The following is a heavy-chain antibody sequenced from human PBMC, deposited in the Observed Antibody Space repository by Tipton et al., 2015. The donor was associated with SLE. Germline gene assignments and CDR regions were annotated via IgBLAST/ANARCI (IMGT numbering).Heavy chain of an antibody. CDR2: IYYSGST. CDR1: GGSISSHS. J-gene: IGHJ4*02. Sequence: TLSLTCTVSGGSISSHSWSWILQPPGKGLEWIGYIYYSGSTNHNPPLKSRVTISVDTSKNQFSLQLSPVTAADTAVYYCALMVRGAFDYWGQGTLVTVSS. CDR3: ALMVRGAFDY. V-gene: IGHV4-59*11. D-gene: IGHD3-10*01.